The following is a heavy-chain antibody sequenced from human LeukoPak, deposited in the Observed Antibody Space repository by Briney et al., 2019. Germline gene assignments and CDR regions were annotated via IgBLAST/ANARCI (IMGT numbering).Heavy chain of an antibody. Sequence: KPSETLSLTCTVSGGSITNYYWSWIRQPAGKRLEWIGRIYSSGSTTYNPSLKSRVTMSVDTSKSQFSLKLTSVTAADTAVYYCARDFSQRYRSSWDWFDPWGQGILVTVTS. D-gene: IGHD2-2*01. CDR1: GGSITNYY. J-gene: IGHJ5*02. CDR3: ARDFSQRYRSSWDWFDP. V-gene: IGHV4-4*07. CDR2: IYSSGST.